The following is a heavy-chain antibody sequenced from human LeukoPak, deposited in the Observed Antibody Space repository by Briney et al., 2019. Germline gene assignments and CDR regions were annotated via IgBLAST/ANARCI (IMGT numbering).Heavy chain of an antibody. Sequence: SETLSLTCAVSGGSISSSNWWSWVRQPPGKGLEWIGGIYYSGSTYYNPSLKSRVTISVDKSKNQFSLKLSSVTAADTAVYYCARQGYSSGWFRHYFDYWGQGTLVTVSS. D-gene: IGHD6-19*01. CDR3: ARQGYSSGWFRHYFDY. J-gene: IGHJ4*02. V-gene: IGHV4-4*02. CDR1: GGSISSSNW. CDR2: IYYSGST.